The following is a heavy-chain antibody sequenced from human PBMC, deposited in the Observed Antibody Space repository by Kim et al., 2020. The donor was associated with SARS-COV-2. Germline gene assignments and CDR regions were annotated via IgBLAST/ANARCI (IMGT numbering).Heavy chain of an antibody. V-gene: IGHV3-64D*09. CDR2: ISSNGGST. CDR3: VKGPLLKGATVTTSGAFDI. CDR1: GFTFSSYA. D-gene: IGHD4-17*01. J-gene: IGHJ3*02. Sequence: GGSLRLSCSASGFTFSSYAMHWVRQAPGKGLEYVSAISSNGGSTYYADSVKGRFTISRDNSKNTLYLQMSSLRAEDTAVYYCVKGPLLKGATVTTSGAFDIWGQGTMVTVSS.